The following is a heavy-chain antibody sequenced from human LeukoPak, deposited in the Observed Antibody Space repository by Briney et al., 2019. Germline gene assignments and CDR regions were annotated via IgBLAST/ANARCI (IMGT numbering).Heavy chain of an antibody. CDR2: ISYDGSNK. CDR3: AREGVDIVVVPAAVTGFDY. D-gene: IGHD2-2*01. CDR1: XFTFSSYA. V-gene: IGHV3-30-3*01. Sequence: SLRLSCAAXXFTFSSYAMHWVRQAPGKGLEWVAVISYDGSNKYYADSVKGRFTISRDNSKNTLYLQMNSLRAEDTAVYYCAREGVDIVVVPAAVTGFDYWGQGTLVTVSS. J-gene: IGHJ4*02.